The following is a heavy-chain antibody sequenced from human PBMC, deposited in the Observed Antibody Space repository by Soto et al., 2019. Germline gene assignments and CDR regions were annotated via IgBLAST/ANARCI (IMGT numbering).Heavy chain of an antibody. V-gene: IGHV3-48*01. Sequence: GGSLRLSCAASGFTFRTYNMNWVRQAPGKGLEWVSYISSSTGTIYYADSVKGRFTISRDNAKNSLYLQMNSLRAEDTAVYYCARVYGIAVAGTLDFWGQGTLVTVSS. CDR2: ISSSTGTI. CDR3: ARVYGIAVAGTLDF. J-gene: IGHJ4*02. D-gene: IGHD6-19*01. CDR1: GFTFRTYN.